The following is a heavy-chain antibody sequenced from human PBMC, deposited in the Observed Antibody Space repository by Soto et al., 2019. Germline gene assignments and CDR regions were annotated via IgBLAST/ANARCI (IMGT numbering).Heavy chain of an antibody. V-gene: IGHV3-48*01. Sequence: GGSLRLSCAASGFTFRTYNMNWVRQAPGKGLEWVSYISSSTGTIYYADSVKGRFTISRDNAKNSLYLQMNSLRAEDTAVYYCARVYGIAVAGTLDFWGQGTLVTVSS. CDR2: ISSSTGTI. CDR3: ARVYGIAVAGTLDF. J-gene: IGHJ4*02. D-gene: IGHD6-19*01. CDR1: GFTFRTYN.